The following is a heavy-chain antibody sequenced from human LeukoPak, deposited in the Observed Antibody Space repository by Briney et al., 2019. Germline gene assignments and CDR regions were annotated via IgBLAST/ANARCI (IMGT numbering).Heavy chain of an antibody. V-gene: IGHV3-72*01. CDR2: TRNKANNYTT. CDR1: GFTFSDHY. CDR3: ARTPRVRGVFNPFDY. Sequence: GGSLRLSCAASGFTFSDHYMDWVRQAPGKRLEWVGRTRNKANNYTTEYAASVKGRFTISRDDSRNSLYLQMNSLKTEDTAVYYCARTPRVRGVFNPFDYWGRGTLVTVSS. D-gene: IGHD3-10*01. J-gene: IGHJ4*02.